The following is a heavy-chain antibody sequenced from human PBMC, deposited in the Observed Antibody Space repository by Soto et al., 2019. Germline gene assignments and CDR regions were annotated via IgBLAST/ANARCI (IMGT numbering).Heavy chain of an antibody. CDR2: IIPIFGTA. Sequence: SVKVSCKASGGTFSSYAISWVRQAPGQGLEWMGGIIPIFGTANYAQKFQGRVTITADESTSTAYMELSSLRSEDTAVYYCARGPYYYDSSGQIEIDAFAIWGQGTMVTVSS. D-gene: IGHD3-22*01. V-gene: IGHV1-69*13. J-gene: IGHJ3*02. CDR1: GGTFSSYA. CDR3: ARGPYYYDSSGQIEIDAFAI.